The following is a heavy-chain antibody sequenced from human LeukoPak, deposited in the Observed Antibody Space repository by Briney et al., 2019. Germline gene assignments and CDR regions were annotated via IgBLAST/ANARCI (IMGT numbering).Heavy chain of an antibody. Sequence: PGGSLRLSCAASGFTFSSYWMHWVRHAPGKGLVWVSRINSDGSSTSYADSVKGRFTISKDNAKNTLYLQMNSLRAEDTALYYCANYDFWSGYYVWGQGTLVTVSS. CDR3: ANYDFWSGYYV. J-gene: IGHJ4*02. CDR2: INSDGSST. D-gene: IGHD3-3*01. CDR1: GFTFSSYW. V-gene: IGHV3-74*01.